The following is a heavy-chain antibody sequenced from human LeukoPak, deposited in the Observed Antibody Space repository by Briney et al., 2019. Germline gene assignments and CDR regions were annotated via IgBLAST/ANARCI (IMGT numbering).Heavy chain of an antibody. CDR1: GYTFTSYG. Sequence: ASVKVSCKASGYTFTSYGISWVRQAPGQGLEWMGGIIPIFGTANYAQKFQGRVTITADESTSTAYMELSSLRSEDTAVYYCASRSGYYRNFDYWGQGTLVTVSS. CDR3: ASRSGYYRNFDY. J-gene: IGHJ4*02. D-gene: IGHD3-22*01. V-gene: IGHV1-69*13. CDR2: IIPIFGTA.